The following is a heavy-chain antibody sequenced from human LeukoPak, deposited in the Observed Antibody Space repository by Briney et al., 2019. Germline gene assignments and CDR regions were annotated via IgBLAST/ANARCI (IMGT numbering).Heavy chain of an antibody. V-gene: IGHV4-59*01. CDR1: GGSISSYY. J-gene: IGHJ4*02. CDR3: AGEVAGTLNFDY. D-gene: IGHD6-19*01. Sequence: SETLSLTCIVSGGSISSYYWTWIRQPPGKGLEWIGYIYNSGNTNYNPSLRSRVTISVDTSKNQFSLKLTSVTSADTAIYYCAGEVAGTLNFDYWGQGTLVTVSS. CDR2: IYNSGNT.